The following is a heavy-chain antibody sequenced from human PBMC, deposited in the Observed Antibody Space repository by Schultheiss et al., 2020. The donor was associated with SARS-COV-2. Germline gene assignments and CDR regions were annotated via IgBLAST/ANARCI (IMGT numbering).Heavy chain of an antibody. Sequence: GGSLRLSCAASGFTFSSYAMHWVRQAPGKGLEWVAVISYDGSNKYYADSVKGRFTISRDNSKNTLYLQMNSLRAEDTAVYYCARDVVPAAAGSHYYYGMDVWGQGTTVTVS. J-gene: IGHJ6*02. CDR3: ARDVVPAAAGSHYYYGMDV. V-gene: IGHV3-30*04. D-gene: IGHD6-13*01. CDR1: GFTFSSYA. CDR2: ISYDGSNK.